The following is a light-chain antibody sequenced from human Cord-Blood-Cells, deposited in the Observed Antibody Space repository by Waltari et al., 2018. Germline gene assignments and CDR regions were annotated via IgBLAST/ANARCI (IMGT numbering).Light chain of an antibody. CDR1: SLRSYY. J-gene: IGLJ1*01. V-gene: IGLV3-19*01. CDR2: GKN. Sequence: SSELTQDPAVSVALGQTVRITCQGDSLRSYYASWYQQKPGQSPVLVIYGKNNRPSGIPDRFPGSSSGNTASLTIAGAQAEDEADYYWNSRDSSGNHYVFGTGTKVTVL. CDR3: NSRDSSGNHYV.